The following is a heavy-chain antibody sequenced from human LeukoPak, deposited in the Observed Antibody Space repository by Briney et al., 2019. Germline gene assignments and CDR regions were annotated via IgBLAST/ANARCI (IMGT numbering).Heavy chain of an antibody. CDR2: INFSGANT. Sequence: GVSLRLSCAASGFTFSDSAMTWVRQTPGKGLDWVSLINFSGANTYYADTVKGRFAMSRDNSKDILYLQMNSLRVEDTAKYYCVRDRELATWGPGTMVTVSS. CDR1: GFTFSDSA. V-gene: IGHV3-23*01. D-gene: IGHD3-3*02. J-gene: IGHJ3*01. CDR3: VRDRELAT.